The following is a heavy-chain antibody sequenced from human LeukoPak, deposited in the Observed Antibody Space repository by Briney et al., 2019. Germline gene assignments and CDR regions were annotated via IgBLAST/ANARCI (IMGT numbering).Heavy chain of an antibody. CDR1: GFTFSWFT. CDR2: ISGDGGST. D-gene: IGHD3-10*01. V-gene: IGHV3-43*02. J-gene: IGHJ3*02. Sequence: AGGSLRLSCAASGFTFSWFTMNWVRQAPGKGLEWVSLISGDGGSTYYADSVKGRFTISRDNSKNSLYLQMNSLRTEDTALYYCAKDPGDAFDIWGQGTMVTVSS. CDR3: AKDPGDAFDI.